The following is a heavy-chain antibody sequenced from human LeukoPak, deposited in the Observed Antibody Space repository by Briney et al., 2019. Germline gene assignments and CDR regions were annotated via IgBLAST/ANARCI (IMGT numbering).Heavy chain of an antibody. CDR3: ARGVVFHDY. CDR2: IYTSGST. J-gene: IGHJ4*02. V-gene: IGHV4-4*08. Sequence: PSETLSLTCTVSGGSISSYYWSWIRQPPGKGLEWIGYIYTSGSTNYNPSLKSRVTMSVDTSKNQFSLKLSSVTAADTAVYYCARGVVFHDYWGQGTLVTVSS. D-gene: IGHD2-21*01. CDR1: GGSISSYY.